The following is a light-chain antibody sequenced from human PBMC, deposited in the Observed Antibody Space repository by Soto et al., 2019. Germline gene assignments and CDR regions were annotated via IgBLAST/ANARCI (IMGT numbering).Light chain of an antibody. CDR1: QSVSSSF. CDR3: QQYRSWPPWT. J-gene: IGKJ1*01. V-gene: IGKV3-20*01. Sequence: EMVLTQSPGTLSLSPVERATLSCRASQSVSSSFLAWYQQRPGQAPRLLIYGVSSTAPGIPDRFSGSGSGTNVTLTTSSLQAEDVAVNYCQQYRSWPPWTFGQGTKVDIK. CDR2: GVS.